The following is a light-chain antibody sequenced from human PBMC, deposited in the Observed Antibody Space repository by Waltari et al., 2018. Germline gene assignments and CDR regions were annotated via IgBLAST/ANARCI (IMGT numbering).Light chain of an antibody. V-gene: IGLV2-14*01. CDR2: EVS. Sequence: QSALTQPASVSGSPGHSITISCTGTSSDVGAYDYVSLYQQYPGKAPKLLICEVSNRPSGASLRFSGSKSGNPASLTISGLLPEDAADYYCSSFTTSSTQVFGTGTKVTVL. CDR3: SSFTTSSTQV. J-gene: IGLJ1*01. CDR1: SSDVGAYDY.